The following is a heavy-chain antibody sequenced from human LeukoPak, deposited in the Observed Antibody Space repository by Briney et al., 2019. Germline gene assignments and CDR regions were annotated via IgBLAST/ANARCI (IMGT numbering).Heavy chain of an antibody. CDR3: ARTYSGSYHIDY. CDR1: GGSVSSYY. CDR2: IYYSGST. J-gene: IGHJ4*02. D-gene: IGHD1-26*01. Sequence: SETLSLTCTVSGGSVSSYYWSWIRQPPGKGLEWIGYIYYSGSTNYNPSLKSRVTISVDTSKIQFSLKLSSVTAADTAVYYCARTYSGSYHIDYWGQGTLVTVSS. V-gene: IGHV4-59*02.